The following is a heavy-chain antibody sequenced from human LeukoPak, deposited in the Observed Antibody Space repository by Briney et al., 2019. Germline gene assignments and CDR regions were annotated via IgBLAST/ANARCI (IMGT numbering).Heavy chain of an antibody. CDR2: INHSGST. CDR1: GGSFSGYY. V-gene: IGHV4-34*01. CDR3: ARLESQVLPSAGTQFIKYFQH. J-gene: IGHJ1*01. D-gene: IGHD6-19*01. Sequence: SETLSLTCAVYGGSFSGYYWSWIRQPPGKGLEWIGEINHSGSTNYNPSLKSRVTISVDTSKNQFSLKLSSVTAADTAVYYCARLESQVLPSAGTQFIKYFQHWGQGTLVTVSS.